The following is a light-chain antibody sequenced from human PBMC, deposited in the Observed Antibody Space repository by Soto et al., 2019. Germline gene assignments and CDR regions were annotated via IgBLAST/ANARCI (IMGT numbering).Light chain of an antibody. Sequence: IQLTQSPSSLSASVGDRVTITCRASQGIGSYLAWYQQKPGKAPELLIYAASTLQSGVPSRFSGSGSGTDFTLTISSLQPEDFATYYCQQLNTYTYTFGQGTKLEIK. CDR2: AAS. J-gene: IGKJ2*01. CDR1: QGIGSY. V-gene: IGKV1-9*01. CDR3: QQLNTYTYT.